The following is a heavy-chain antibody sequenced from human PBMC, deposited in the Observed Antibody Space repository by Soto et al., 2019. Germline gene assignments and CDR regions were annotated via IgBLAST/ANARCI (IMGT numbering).Heavy chain of an antibody. V-gene: IGHV1-2*02. D-gene: IGHD3-22*01. CDR1: GYTFTDYY. CDR2: INANSGGT. CDR3: ARSLMIAESGMDV. Sequence: ASVKVSCKASGYTFTDYYLHWVRQAPGQGLEWMGWINANSGGTNFAQKFQGRVTMTRDTSIDTAYMDLNRLRSDDTAVYFCARSLMIAESGMDVCGQRTTLTVSS. J-gene: IGHJ6*02.